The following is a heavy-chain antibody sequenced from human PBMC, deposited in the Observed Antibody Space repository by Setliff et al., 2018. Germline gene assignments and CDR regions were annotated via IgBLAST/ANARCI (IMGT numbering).Heavy chain of an antibody. D-gene: IGHD3-10*01. V-gene: IGHV4-38-2*01. CDR1: GYSISSGYY. CDR2: IYHSGST. J-gene: IGHJ6*03. CDR3: ARHRAEDYYGSGRHYYMDV. Sequence: SETLSLTCAVSGYSISSGYYWGWIRQPPGKGLEWIGSIYHSGSTYYNPSLKSRVTISVDTSKNQFSLKLSSVTAADTAVYYCARHRAEDYYGSGRHYYMDVWGKGTTVTVSS.